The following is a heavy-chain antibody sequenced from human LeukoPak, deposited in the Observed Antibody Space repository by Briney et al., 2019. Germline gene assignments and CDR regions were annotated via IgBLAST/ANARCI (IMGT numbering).Heavy chain of an antibody. D-gene: IGHD3-16*01. CDR2: IYHSGST. Sequence: SGTLSLTCAVSGGSISSSNWWSWVRQPPGKGLEWIGEIYHSGSTNYNPSLKSRVTISVDKSKNQFSLKLTSVIAADTAVYYCARHLRSTSTSFDNWGQGTLVTVSS. CDR1: GGSISSSNW. CDR3: ARHLRSTSTSFDN. V-gene: IGHV4-4*02. J-gene: IGHJ4*02.